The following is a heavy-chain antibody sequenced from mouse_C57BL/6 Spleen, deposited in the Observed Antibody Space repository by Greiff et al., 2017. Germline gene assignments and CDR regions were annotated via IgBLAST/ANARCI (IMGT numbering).Heavy chain of an antibody. CDR1: GYTFTSYW. V-gene: IGHV1-61*01. Sequence: QVQLQQPGAELVRPGSSVKLSCKASGYTFTSYWMDWVKQRPGQGLEWIGNIYPSDSETHYNQKFKDKATLTVDKSSSTAYLQLSSLTSEYSAVYYCARGPPYYYGSSSWYFDVWGTGTTVTVSS. CDR2: IYPSDSET. D-gene: IGHD1-1*01. J-gene: IGHJ1*03. CDR3: ARGPPYYYGSSSWYFDV.